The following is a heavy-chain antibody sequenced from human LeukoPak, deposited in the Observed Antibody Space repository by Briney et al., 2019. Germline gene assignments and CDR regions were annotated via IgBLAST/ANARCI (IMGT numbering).Heavy chain of an antibody. D-gene: IGHD3-10*01. V-gene: IGHV1-69*01. CDR1: GGTFTSNA. J-gene: IGHJ6*04. Sequence: SVKVSGKASGGTFTSNAIGWVRQAPGKGLEWMGGIIPIFGTANYAQKFQGRVTITADESTSTAYMELSSLRFEDTAVYYCASCEIYGSGSSVWGKGTTVTVSS. CDR2: IIPIFGTA. CDR3: ASCEIYGSGSSV.